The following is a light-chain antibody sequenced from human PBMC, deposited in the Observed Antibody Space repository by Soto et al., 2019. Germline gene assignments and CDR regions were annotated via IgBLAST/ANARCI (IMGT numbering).Light chain of an antibody. CDR3: QQYYSYPWT. Sequence: IVITQSPDSLAASLGERATITCKSSQSVLYSSNNKNYLAWYQQKPGKAPKLLIYAASTLQSGVPSRFSGSGSGTDFTLTISCLQSEDFATYYCQQYYSYPWTFGQGTKVDIK. V-gene: IGKV4-1*01. CDR1: QSVLYSSNNKNY. J-gene: IGKJ1*01. CDR2: AAS.